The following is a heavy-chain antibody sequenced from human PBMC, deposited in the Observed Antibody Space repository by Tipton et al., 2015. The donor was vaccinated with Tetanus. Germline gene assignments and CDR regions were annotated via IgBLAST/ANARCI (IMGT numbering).Heavy chain of an antibody. Sequence: QVQLVQSGAEVKKPGSSVKVSCTASGDTFSKYAISWVRQAPGQGLEWMGGIIPMLGTADYAQKFQGRVTITADKATSTAYMGLSSLRSDDTAVYFCARHIMITFGGVIAQPTFDSWGPGTRVTVSS. CDR2: IIPMLGTA. CDR1: GDTFSKYA. CDR3: ARHIMITFGGVIAQPTFDS. D-gene: IGHD3-16*02. V-gene: IGHV1-69*06. J-gene: IGHJ3*01.